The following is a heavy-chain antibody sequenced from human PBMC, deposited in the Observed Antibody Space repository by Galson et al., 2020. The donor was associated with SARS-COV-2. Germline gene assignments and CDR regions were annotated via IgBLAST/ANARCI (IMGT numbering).Heavy chain of an antibody. CDR2: IYYRGDT. Sequence: SETLSLTCTASGYSINNNTYNWACLRQPPEKGLEWFGSIYYRGDTYYNPSLKSRVTISADTSKNQFSLKLSSVTAADTAVYYCATQIVRDGYNNWGQGTLVTVSS. CDR1: GYSINNNTYN. J-gene: IGHJ4*02. D-gene: IGHD5-12*01. V-gene: IGHV4-39*01. CDR3: ATQIVRDGYNN.